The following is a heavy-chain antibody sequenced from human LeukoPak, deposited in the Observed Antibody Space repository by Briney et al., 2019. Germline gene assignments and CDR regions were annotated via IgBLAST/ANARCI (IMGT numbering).Heavy chain of an antibody. CDR1: GGSISSYY. Sequence: PSETLSLTCTVSGGSISSYYWSWIRQPPGKGLEWIGYIYYSGSTNYNPSLKSRVTISVDTSKNQFSLKLSSVTAADTAVYYCAIDSSAYYTFDYWGQGTLVTVSS. J-gene: IGHJ4*02. CDR3: AIDSSAYYTFDY. D-gene: IGHD3-22*01. V-gene: IGHV4-59*01. CDR2: IYYSGST.